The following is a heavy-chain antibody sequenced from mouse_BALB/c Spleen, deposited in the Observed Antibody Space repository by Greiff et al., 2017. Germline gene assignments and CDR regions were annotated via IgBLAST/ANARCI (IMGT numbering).Heavy chain of an antibody. CDR2: ISSGSSTI. D-gene: IGHD2-3*01. J-gene: IGHJ3*01. V-gene: IGHV5-17*02. Sequence: EVQGVESGGGLVQPGGSRKLSCAASGFTFSSFGMHWVRQAPEKGLEWVAYISSGSSTIYYADTVKGRFTISRDNPKNTLFLQMTSLRSEDTAMYYCATNGYYSAWFAYWGQGTLVTVSA. CDR1: GFTFSSFG. CDR3: ATNGYYSAWFAY.